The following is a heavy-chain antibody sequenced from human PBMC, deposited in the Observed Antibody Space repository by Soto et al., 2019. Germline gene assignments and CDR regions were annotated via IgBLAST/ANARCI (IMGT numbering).Heavy chain of an antibody. CDR2: ISGSGGAS. Sequence: EVQLLESGGGLVQPGGSLRLSCAASGIIFSSYAMTWVRQAPGKGLEWVSTISGSGGASYAADSVKGRFSISRDNSKNTLYRQIHNLRGEDTAVYYCAKHAGAVRTHSDSYYMDVWGKGTTVTVSS. J-gene: IGHJ6*03. CDR1: GIIFSSYA. D-gene: IGHD3-10*01. V-gene: IGHV3-23*01. CDR3: AKHAGAVRTHSDSYYMDV.